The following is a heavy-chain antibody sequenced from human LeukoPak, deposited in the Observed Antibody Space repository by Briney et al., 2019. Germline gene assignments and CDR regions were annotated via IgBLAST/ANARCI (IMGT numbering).Heavy chain of an antibody. Sequence: PSETLSLTCTVSGGSISSGGYYWSWIRQHPGKGLEWIGYIYYSGSTYYNPSLKSRVTISVDTSKNQFSLKLSSVTAADTAVHYCAGVYDSSGYYQGDAFDIWGQGTMVTVSS. CDR1: GGSISSGGYY. J-gene: IGHJ3*02. V-gene: IGHV4-31*03. CDR3: AGVYDSSGYYQGDAFDI. D-gene: IGHD3-22*01. CDR2: IYYSGST.